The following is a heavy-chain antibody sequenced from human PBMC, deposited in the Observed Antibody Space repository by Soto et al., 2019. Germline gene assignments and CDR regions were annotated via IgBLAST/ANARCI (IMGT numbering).Heavy chain of an antibody. CDR1: GFNFSSYV. D-gene: IGHD6-19*01. CDR3: ARDGQWLPRDGLRSSYYFDY. Sequence: QVQLVESGGGVVQPGRSLRLSCAASGFNFSSYVMHWVRQAPGKGLERVAVIWYDGGNKYYADSVKGRFTISRDNSKNTLYMQMNSLRAEDTAVYYCARDGQWLPRDGLRSSYYFDYFGQGTPVTVSS. V-gene: IGHV3-33*01. J-gene: IGHJ4*02. CDR2: IWYDGGNK.